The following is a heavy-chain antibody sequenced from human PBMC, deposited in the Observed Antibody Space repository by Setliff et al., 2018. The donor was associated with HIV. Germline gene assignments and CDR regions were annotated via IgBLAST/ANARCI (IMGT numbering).Heavy chain of an antibody. Sequence: GSLRLSCAASGFTFSMYWMSWVRQAPGKGPEWVATIKKDGSEEYYVDSVKGRFTVARDNVNNLVFLQMNSLRAEDTALYYCVRLYSSVHNWFDPWGLGTLVTVSS. CDR2: IKKDGSEE. CDR3: VRLYSSVHNWFDP. V-gene: IGHV3-7*03. J-gene: IGHJ5*02. D-gene: IGHD6-25*01. CDR1: GFTFSMYW.